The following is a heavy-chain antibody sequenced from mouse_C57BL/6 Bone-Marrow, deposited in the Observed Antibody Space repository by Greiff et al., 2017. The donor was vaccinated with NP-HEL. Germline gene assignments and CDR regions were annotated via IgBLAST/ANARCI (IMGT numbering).Heavy chain of an antibody. CDR1: GYTFTSYW. Sequence: QVQLQQPGTELVKPGASVKLSCKASGYTFTSYWMHWVKQRPGQGLEWIGNINPSNGGTNYNEKFKSKATLTIDKSSSTAYMQLSSLTSEDSAVYYCARERSPGSSSAWFAYWGQGTLVTVSA. CDR2: INPSNGGT. CDR3: ARERSPGSSSAWFAY. V-gene: IGHV1-53*01. D-gene: IGHD1-1*01. J-gene: IGHJ3*01.